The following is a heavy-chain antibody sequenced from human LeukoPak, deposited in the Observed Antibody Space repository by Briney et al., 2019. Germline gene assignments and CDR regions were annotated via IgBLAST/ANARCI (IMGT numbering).Heavy chain of an antibody. CDR2: IYYSGSA. J-gene: IGHJ4*02. CDR3: VRGVCISTRCYLTPHYFDY. D-gene: IGHD2-2*01. V-gene: IGHV4-59*01. CDR1: GGSISSYY. Sequence: PSETLSLTCSVSGGSISSYYWSSIRQPPGKGLEWLGHIYYSGSANYNPSLKSRVTMSVDTSKNQFPLKLTSVTAADTAVYYCVRGVCISTRCYLTPHYFDYWGQGTPVTVSS.